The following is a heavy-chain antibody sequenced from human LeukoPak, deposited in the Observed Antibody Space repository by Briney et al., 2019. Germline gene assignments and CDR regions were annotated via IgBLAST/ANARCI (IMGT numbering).Heavy chain of an antibody. Sequence: GGSLRLSCAASGFTFSSYAMSWVRQAPGKGLEWVSAISGSGGSTYYADSVKGRFTISRDNAKNSLYLQMNSLRAEDTAVYHCARGPTTLYYYYYMDVWGKGTTVTVSS. D-gene: IGHD4-11*01. CDR3: ARGPTTLYYYYYMDV. V-gene: IGHV3-23*01. J-gene: IGHJ6*03. CDR1: GFTFSSYA. CDR2: ISGSGGST.